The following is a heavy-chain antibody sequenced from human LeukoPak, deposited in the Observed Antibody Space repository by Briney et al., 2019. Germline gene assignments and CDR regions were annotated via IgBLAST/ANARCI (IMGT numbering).Heavy chain of an antibody. V-gene: IGHV1-24*01. CDR3: ARGGYSYADFDY. Sequence: ASVKVSCKVSGYTLTELSMHWVRQAPGKGLEWMGGFDPEDGETIYAQKFQGRVTMTRDTSITTVYMELSSLRSDDTAVYYCARGGYSYADFDYWGQGTLVTVSS. J-gene: IGHJ4*02. D-gene: IGHD5-18*01. CDR1: GYTLTELS. CDR2: FDPEDGET.